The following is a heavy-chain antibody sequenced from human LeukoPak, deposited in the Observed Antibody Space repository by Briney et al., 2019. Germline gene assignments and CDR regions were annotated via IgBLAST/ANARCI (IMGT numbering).Heavy chain of an antibody. D-gene: IGHD7-27*01. CDR3: ASSIKSGCDGKANWGYYYGMDL. V-gene: IGHV3-48*03. J-gene: IGHJ6*04. CDR2: ISSSGSTI. Sequence: GGSLRLSCAASGFTSSSYEMNWVRQAPGKGLEWVSYISSSGSTIYYADSVKGRFTISRDNAKNSLYLQMNSLRAEDTAVYYCASSIKSGCDGKANWGYYYGMDLWGKGTTVTVSS. CDR1: GFTSSSYE.